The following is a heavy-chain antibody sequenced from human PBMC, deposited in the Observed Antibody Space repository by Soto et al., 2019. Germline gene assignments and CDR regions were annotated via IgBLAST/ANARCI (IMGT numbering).Heavy chain of an antibody. D-gene: IGHD2-2*01. J-gene: IGHJ4*02. CDR1: GNTLSSYS. Sequence: QVQLVQSGAEVKKPGSSVKVSCKASGNTLSSYSFTWVRQAPGKGFELLGGIIPLLRTTDYSQKFQGRVTITADESTTTVYMELSGLTSEDTAIYYCARGYQPMLPFDLWGQGTLVTVSS. CDR3: ARGYQPMLPFDL. V-gene: IGHV1-69*01. CDR2: IIPLLRTT.